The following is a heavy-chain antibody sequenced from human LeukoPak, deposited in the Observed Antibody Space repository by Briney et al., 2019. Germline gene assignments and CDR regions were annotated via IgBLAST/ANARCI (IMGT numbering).Heavy chain of an antibody. Sequence: GGSLRLSCAASGFTFSNAWMSWVRQAPGKGLEWVGCIKSKTDGGTTDYAAPVKGRFTISRDDSKNTLYLQMNSLKTKDTAVYYCTTDLSYYDSSGYSDYWGQGTLVTVSS. CDR3: TTDLSYYDSSGYSDY. V-gene: IGHV3-15*01. CDR1: GFTFSNAW. D-gene: IGHD3-22*01. CDR2: IKSKTDGGTT. J-gene: IGHJ4*02.